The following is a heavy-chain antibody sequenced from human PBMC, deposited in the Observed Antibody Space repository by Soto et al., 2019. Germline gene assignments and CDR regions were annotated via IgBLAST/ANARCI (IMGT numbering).Heavy chain of an antibody. V-gene: IGHV3-21*06. CDR3: ARRAVTTYHFFDY. Sequence: PGGSLRLSCAPSGFTFSSFDMDWVRQAPGKGLEWVSSIHRAGTYIYYADSVRGRFTISRDNAKSSLYLQMNSLTVEDTAVYYCARRAVTTYHFFDYWGQGALVTVSS. CDR2: IHRAGTYI. CDR1: GFTFSSFD. J-gene: IGHJ4*02. D-gene: IGHD4-17*01.